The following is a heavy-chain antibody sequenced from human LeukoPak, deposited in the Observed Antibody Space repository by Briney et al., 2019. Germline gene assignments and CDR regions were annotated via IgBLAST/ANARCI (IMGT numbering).Heavy chain of an antibody. CDR1: GGSISSYY. CDR3: ARRGYSYGYYFDY. J-gene: IGHJ4*02. CDR2: IYYSGST. V-gene: IGHV4-59*08. Sequence: SESLSLTCTVSGGSISSYYWSWIRQPPGKGLEWIGYIYYSGSTNYNPSLKSRVTISVDTSKNQLSLKLSSVTAADTAVYYCARRGYSYGYYFDYWGQGTLVTVSS. D-gene: IGHD5-18*01.